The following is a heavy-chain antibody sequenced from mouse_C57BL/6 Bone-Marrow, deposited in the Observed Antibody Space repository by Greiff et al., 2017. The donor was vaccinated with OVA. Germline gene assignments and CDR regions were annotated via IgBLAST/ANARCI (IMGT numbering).Heavy chain of an antibody. V-gene: IGHV5-6*01. D-gene: IGHD2-2*01. Sequence: EVMLVESGGDLVKPGGSLKLSCAASGFTFSSYGMSWVRQTPDKRLEWVATISSGGSYTYYPDSVKGRFTISRDNAKNTLYLQLSSLKSEDTAMYYCARQGYGYDVDYWGQGTTLTVSS. CDR3: ARQGYGYDVDY. CDR1: GFTFSSYG. CDR2: ISSGGSYT. J-gene: IGHJ2*01.